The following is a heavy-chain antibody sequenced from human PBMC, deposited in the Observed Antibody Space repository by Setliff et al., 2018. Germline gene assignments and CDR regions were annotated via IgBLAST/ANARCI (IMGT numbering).Heavy chain of an antibody. D-gene: IGHD1-26*01. V-gene: IGHV1-69*13. CDR3: ARVSRTIVGARGFDY. CDR2: IIPIFGTA. J-gene: IGHJ4*02. Sequence: SVKVSCKASGGTFSSYGISWVRQAPGQGLEWMGGIIPIFGTANYAQKFQGRVTITADETTSTAYMELSSLRSEDTAVYYCARVSRTIVGARGFDYWGQGTLVTVSS. CDR1: GGTFSSYG.